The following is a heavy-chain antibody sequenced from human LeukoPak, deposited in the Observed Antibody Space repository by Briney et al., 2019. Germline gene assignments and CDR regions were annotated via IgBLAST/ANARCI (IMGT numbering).Heavy chain of an antibody. J-gene: IGHJ6*02. D-gene: IGHD6-25*01. CDR1: GFTFSSYS. V-gene: IGHV3-48*02. CDR2: ISSSSSTI. CDR3: ARDSPRGYVVYYYYGMDV. Sequence: PGGSLRLSCAASGFTFSSYSMNWVRQAPGRGLEWVSYISSSSSTIYYADSVKGRFTISRDNAKNSLYLQMNSLRDEDTAVYYCARDSPRGYVVYYYYGMDVWGQGTTVTVSS.